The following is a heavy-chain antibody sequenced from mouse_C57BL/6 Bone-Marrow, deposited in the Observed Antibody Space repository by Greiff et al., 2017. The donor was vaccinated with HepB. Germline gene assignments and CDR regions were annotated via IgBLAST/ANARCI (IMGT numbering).Heavy chain of an antibody. CDR1: GYTFTSYW. CDR2: IHPNSGST. J-gene: IGHJ1*03. V-gene: IGHV1-64*01. CDR3: ARYITTVVASRGYFDV. Sequence: QVHVKQPGAELVKPGASVKLSCKASGYTFTSYWMHWVKQRPGQGLEWIGMIHPNSGSTNYNEKFKSKATLTVDKSSSTAYMQLSSLTSEDSAVYYCARYITTVVASRGYFDVWGTGTTVTVSS. D-gene: IGHD1-1*01.